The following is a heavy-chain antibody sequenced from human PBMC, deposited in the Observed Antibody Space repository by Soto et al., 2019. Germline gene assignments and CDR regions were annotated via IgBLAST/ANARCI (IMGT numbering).Heavy chain of an antibody. Sequence: QVQLQESGPGLVKPSETLSLTCTVSGGSISSYYWSWSRQPPGKGLEWIGYIYYSGSTNYTPSLKSRVTISVDTSKNKFSLKLSSVTAADTAVYYCARRDGYGFDIWGQGTMVTVSS. CDR3: ARRDGYGFDI. V-gene: IGHV4-59*01. CDR2: IYYSGST. J-gene: IGHJ3*02. CDR1: GGSISSYY.